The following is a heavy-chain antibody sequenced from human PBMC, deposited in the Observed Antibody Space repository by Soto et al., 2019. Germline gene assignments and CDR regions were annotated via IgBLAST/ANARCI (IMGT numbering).Heavy chain of an antibody. Sequence: GGSLRLSCVAFGFTFSSYGMHWVRQTPGKGLEWVAVISYDGSNKKYADSVRGRFTISRDNSKNTLYLQIDSLRPEDTAVYYCANDLNVIMFGRIIESPGYIEHWGNGTMLTVSA. CDR1: GFTFSSYG. CDR3: ANDLNVIMFGRIIESPGYIEH. J-gene: IGHJ6*04. CDR2: ISYDGSNK. D-gene: IGHD3-16*02. V-gene: IGHV3-30*18.